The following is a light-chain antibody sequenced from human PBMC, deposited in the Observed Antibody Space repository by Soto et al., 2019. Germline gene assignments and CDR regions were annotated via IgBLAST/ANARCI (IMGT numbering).Light chain of an antibody. CDR1: QSISSSY. CDR3: QQYDNSPQVT. V-gene: IGKV3-20*01. Sequence: EIVMTQSPDTLSLSPGERATLSCRASQSISSSYLAWYQQKPGQAPRLLIYGASTMATGIPDRFSGSGSGTDFTLTISRLEPEDFAVYYCQQYDNSPQVTFGQGTRLEIK. J-gene: IGKJ5*01. CDR2: GAS.